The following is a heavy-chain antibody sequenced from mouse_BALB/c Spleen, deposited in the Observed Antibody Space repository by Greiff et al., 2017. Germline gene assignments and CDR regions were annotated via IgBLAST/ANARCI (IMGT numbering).Heavy chain of an antibody. V-gene: IGHV5-17*02. CDR1: GFTFSSFG. J-gene: IGHJ3*01. CDR3: AREGYGNYEAY. D-gene: IGHD2-10*02. CDR2: ISSGSSTI. Sequence: EVKLMESGGGLVQPGGSRKLSCAASGFTFSSFGMHWVRQAPEKGLEWVAYISSGSSTIYYADTVKGRFTISRDNPKNTLFLQMTSLRSEDTAMYYCAREGYGNYEAYWGQGTLVTVSA.